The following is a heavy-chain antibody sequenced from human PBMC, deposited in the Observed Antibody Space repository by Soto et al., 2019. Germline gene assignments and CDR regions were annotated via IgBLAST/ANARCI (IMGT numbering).Heavy chain of an antibody. CDR1: GFTLSTYW. CDR3: ARTFVDGMAGFGP. D-gene: IGHD2-15*01. J-gene: IGHJ5*02. CDR2: ISSGGTYT. V-gene: IGHV3-74*01. Sequence: GGSLTLSCAASGFTLSTYWRHWVRQVPGKGLVWVSRISSGGTYTNYADSVKGRFTISRDSARNTLFLQMNYLTGEDTAVYYCARTFVDGMAGFGPWGQGTLVTVSS.